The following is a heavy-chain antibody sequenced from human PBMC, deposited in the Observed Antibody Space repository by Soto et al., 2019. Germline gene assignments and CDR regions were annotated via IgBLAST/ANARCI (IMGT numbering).Heavy chain of an antibody. Sequence: QVQLVESGGGVVQPGRSLRLSCAASGFTFSSYGMHWVRQAPGKGLEWVAVISYDGSYKYYADSVKGRFTISRDNSKNTLYLQMNSLRAEATAVYYCAKWNGGFDYWGQGTLVTVSS. J-gene: IGHJ4*02. V-gene: IGHV3-30*18. CDR2: ISYDGSYK. CDR3: AKWNGGFDY. CDR1: GFTFSSYG. D-gene: IGHD3-16*01.